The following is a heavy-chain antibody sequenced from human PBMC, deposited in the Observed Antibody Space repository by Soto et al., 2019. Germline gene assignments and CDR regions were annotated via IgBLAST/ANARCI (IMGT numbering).Heavy chain of an antibody. CDR1: GYTFTSYY. CDR3: AREEGSGWQRESYYFEY. D-gene: IGHD6-19*01. J-gene: IGHJ4*02. CDR2: INPSGGST. Sequence: ASVKVSCKASGYTFTSYYMHWVRQAPGQGLEWMGIINPSGGSTSYAQKFQGRVTMTRDTSTSTVYMELSSLRSEDTAVYYCAREEGSGWQRESYYFEYSGQGTPVTLAS. V-gene: IGHV1-46*01.